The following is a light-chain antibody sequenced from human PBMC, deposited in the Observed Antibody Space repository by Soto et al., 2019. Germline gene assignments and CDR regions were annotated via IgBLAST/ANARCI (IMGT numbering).Light chain of an antibody. J-gene: IGKJ1*01. Sequence: EIVLTQSPGTLSVSPGERATLSCRASQTISSNYLAWYQQKPGQAPILLIYGTSSRATGIPDRCSGSGSGTDFTITISRLEPEDSEIYYCQQYVSWTFGQGTKVEIK. CDR3: QQYVSWT. V-gene: IGKV3-20*01. CDR1: QTISSNY. CDR2: GTS.